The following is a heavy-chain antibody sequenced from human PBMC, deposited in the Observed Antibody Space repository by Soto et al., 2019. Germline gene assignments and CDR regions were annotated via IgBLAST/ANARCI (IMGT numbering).Heavy chain of an antibody. CDR3: ARGYNYYDSSGYDKWDAFDI. CDR2: ISSSSSYI. D-gene: IGHD3-22*01. CDR1: GFTFGSYS. Sequence: EVQLVKSGGGLVKPGGSLRLSCAASGFTFGSYSMNWVRQAPGKGLEWVSSISSSSSYIYYADSVKGRFTISRDNAKNSLYLQMNSLRAEDTAVYYCARGYNYYDSSGYDKWDAFDIWGQGTMVTVSS. J-gene: IGHJ3*02. V-gene: IGHV3-21*01.